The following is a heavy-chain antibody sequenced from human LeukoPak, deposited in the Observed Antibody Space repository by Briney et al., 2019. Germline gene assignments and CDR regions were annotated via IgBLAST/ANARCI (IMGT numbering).Heavy chain of an antibody. CDR3: ERGPTYYYGSGSYYRLRYAFDI. CDR2: INHSGST. CDR1: GGSFSGYY. V-gene: IGHV4-34*01. J-gene: IGHJ3*02. Sequence: PSETLSLTCAVYGGSFSGYYWSWIRQPPGKGLEWIGEINHSGSTNYNPSLKSRVTISVDTSKNQFSLKLSSVTAADTAVYYCERGPTYYYGSGSYYRLRYAFDIWGQGTMVTVSS. D-gene: IGHD3-10*01.